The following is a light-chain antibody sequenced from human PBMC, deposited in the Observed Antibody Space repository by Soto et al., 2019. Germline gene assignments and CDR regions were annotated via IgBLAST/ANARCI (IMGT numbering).Light chain of an antibody. CDR1: QSVNNF. V-gene: IGKV3-11*01. CDR2: DAS. Sequence: EVVLTQSPATLSLSPGDRATLSCRASQSVNNFLAWYQQKPGQTPRLLIYDASKRATGIPGRFSGSGSGTDFTLTISSLEPEDFAVYYRQQRSNWPPALSFGGGTKVDIK. CDR3: QQRSNWPPALS. J-gene: IGKJ4*01.